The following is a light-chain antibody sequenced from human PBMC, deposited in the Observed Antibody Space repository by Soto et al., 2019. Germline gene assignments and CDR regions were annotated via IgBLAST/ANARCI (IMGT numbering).Light chain of an antibody. V-gene: IGKV3-20*01. CDR2: DAS. CDR1: QSVRSER. Sequence: EIMMTQSPDTLSLSPGERATLSCRASQSVRSERLAWYQQKRGQAPTLLIFDASSRASGTPERFSGSGSGTDFTLTISRLEPEDFAVYYCQEHDGAPPITFGLGTRLEIK. CDR3: QEHDGAPPIT. J-gene: IGKJ5*01.